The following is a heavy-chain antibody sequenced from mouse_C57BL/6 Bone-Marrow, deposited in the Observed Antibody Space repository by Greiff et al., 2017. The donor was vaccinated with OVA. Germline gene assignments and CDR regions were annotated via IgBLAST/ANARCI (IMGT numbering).Heavy chain of an antibody. D-gene: IGHD4-1*01. V-gene: IGHV1-82*01. Sequence: QVQLQQSGPELVKPGASVKISCKASGYAFSSSWMNWVKQRPGKGLEWIGRIYPENGDTEYASKFQGKATITADTSSNTAYLQLSSLTSEDTAVYYCTTVNWDGYFDYWGQGTTLTVSS. CDR3: TTVNWDGYFDY. J-gene: IGHJ2*01. CDR1: GYAFSSSW. CDR2: IYPENGDT.